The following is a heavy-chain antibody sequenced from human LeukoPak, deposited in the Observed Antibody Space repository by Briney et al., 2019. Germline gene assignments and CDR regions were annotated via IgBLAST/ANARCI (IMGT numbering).Heavy chain of an antibody. CDR2: INHSGST. CDR1: GGSFSGYY. D-gene: IGHD3-22*01. V-gene: IGHV4-34*01. Sequence: SETLSLTCAVYGGSFSGYYWSWIRQPPGKGLEWIGEINHSGSTNYNPSLKSRVTISVDTSKNQFSLELSSVTAADTAVYYCARGALTYYYDSSGYYYFDYWGQGTLVTVSS. CDR3: ARGALTYYYDSSGYYYFDY. J-gene: IGHJ4*02.